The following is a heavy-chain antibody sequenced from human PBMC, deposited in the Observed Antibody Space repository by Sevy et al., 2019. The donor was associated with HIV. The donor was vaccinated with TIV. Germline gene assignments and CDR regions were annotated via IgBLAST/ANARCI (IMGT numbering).Heavy chain of an antibody. J-gene: IGHJ4*02. CDR3: ATEYSYDY. Sequence: ASVKVSCKASGHTFSGNYIQWVRQAPGQGLERLGWINSNSGAISYAQKFQDRVTMTRDTSTTTAYMELSRLRSDDTAVYYCATEYSYDYWGQGTLVTVSS. CDR1: GHTFSGNY. CDR2: INSNSGAI. V-gene: IGHV1-2*02. D-gene: IGHD5-12*01.